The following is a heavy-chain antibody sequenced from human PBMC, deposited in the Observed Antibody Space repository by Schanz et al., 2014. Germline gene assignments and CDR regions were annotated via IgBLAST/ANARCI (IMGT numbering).Heavy chain of an antibody. CDR3: AKDKGHYYDSSGYYLDY. V-gene: IGHV3-30*02. D-gene: IGHD3-22*01. J-gene: IGHJ4*02. CDR2: IRYDGSNK. Sequence: QVQLVESGGGVVQPGGSLRLSCAASGFTFSSYGMHWVRQAPGKGLEWVAFIRYDGSNKYYADSVKGRFTISRDNSKNTLYLQMNSLRAEDTAVYYCAKDKGHYYDSSGYYLDYWGQGTLVTVSS. CDR1: GFTFSSYG.